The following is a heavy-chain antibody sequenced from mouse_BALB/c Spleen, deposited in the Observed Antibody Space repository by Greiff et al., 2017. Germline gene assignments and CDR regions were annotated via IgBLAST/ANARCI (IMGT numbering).Heavy chain of an antibody. Sequence: QVQLQQSAAELARPGASVKMSCKASGYTFTSYTMHWVKQRPGQGLEWIGYINPSSGYTEYNQKFKDKTTLTADKSSSTAYMQLSSLTSEDSAVYYCAREDGYYYAMDYWGQGTSVTVSS. CDR2: INPSSGYT. CDR3: AREDGYYYAMDY. V-gene: IGHV1-4*02. J-gene: IGHJ4*01. D-gene: IGHD2-3*01. CDR1: GYTFTSYT.